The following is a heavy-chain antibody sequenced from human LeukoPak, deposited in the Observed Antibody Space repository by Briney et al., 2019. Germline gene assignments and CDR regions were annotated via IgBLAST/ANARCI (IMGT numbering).Heavy chain of an antibody. D-gene: IGHD4-17*01. V-gene: IGHV3-48*01. CDR2: ISSSSSTI. CDR3: ARDDGDSTMGYYFDY. Sequence: GGSLRLSCAASGFTFSSYSMNWVRQAPGKGLEWVSYISSSSSTIYYADSVKGRFTISRDNSKNTLYLQMNSLRAEDTAVYYCARDDGDSTMGYYFDYWGQGTLVTVSS. CDR1: GFTFSSYS. J-gene: IGHJ4*02.